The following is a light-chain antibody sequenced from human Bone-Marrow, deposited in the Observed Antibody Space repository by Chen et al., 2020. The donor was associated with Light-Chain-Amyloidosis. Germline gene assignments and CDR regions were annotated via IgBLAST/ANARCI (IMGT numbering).Light chain of an antibody. J-gene: IGLJ3*02. V-gene: IGLV3-21*02. Sequence: SYVLTQPSSVSVAPGQTATIACGGNNIGSTSVHWYQQTPGQAPLLVVYDDSDRPSGIPERLSGSNSGNTDTLTISRVEAGDEADYYCQVWHRSSDRPVFGGGTTLTVL. CDR1: NIGSTS. CDR2: DDS. CDR3: QVWHRSSDRPV.